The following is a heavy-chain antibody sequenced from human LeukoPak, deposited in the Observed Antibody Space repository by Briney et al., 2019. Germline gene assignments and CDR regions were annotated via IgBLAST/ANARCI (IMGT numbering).Heavy chain of an antibody. J-gene: IGHJ4*02. Sequence: GGSLRLSCAASGFTFSSYSMNWVRQAPGKGLEWVSFISGTGSHIYYADSAKGRFTISRDNAKNALFLQLNSLGTEDTAVYYCAREDVVVVPGLFDYWGQGTLVTVSS. CDR2: ISGTGSHI. D-gene: IGHD2-2*01. CDR3: AREDVVVVPGLFDY. CDR1: GFTFSSYS. V-gene: IGHV3-21*01.